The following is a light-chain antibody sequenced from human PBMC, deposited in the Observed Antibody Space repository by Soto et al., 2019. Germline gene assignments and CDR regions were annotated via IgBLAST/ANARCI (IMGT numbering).Light chain of an antibody. CDR3: QQTYKTPPNT. CDR1: QSISRY. V-gene: IGKV1-39*01. Sequence: DIQMTQSPSSLSASVGVRVTITCRASQSISRYLNWYQQKAGKAPKLLIYGASSLVSGVPSRFSGSGSGTDFTLTISSLQPEDFATYYCQQTYKTPPNTFGQGTKLEIK. CDR2: GAS. J-gene: IGKJ2*01.